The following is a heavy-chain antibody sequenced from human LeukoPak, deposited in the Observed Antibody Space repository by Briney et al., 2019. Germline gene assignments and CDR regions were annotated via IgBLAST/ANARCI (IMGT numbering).Heavy chain of an antibody. CDR1: GGSFSGYY. CDR3: ASPYDSSGYYWGAFDI. Sequence: ETLSLTCAVYGGSFSGYYWSWIRQPPGKGLEWIGSIYYSGSTYYNPSLKSRVTISVDTSKNQFSLKLSSVTAADTAVYYCASPYDSSGYYWGAFDIWGQGTMVTVSS. J-gene: IGHJ3*02. CDR2: IYYSGST. V-gene: IGHV4-34*01. D-gene: IGHD3-22*01.